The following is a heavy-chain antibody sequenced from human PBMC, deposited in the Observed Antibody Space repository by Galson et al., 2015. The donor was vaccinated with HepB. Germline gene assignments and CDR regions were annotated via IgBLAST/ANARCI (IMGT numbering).Heavy chain of an antibody. Sequence: SLRLSCAASGFTFSDYYMSWIRQAPGKGLEWVSYISSTDIFIDYADSVKGRFTISRDNAKNSLYLQMNSLRAEDTAVYYCARAYESNYYLDCWGQGTLVTVSS. J-gene: IGHJ4*02. V-gene: IGHV3-11*01. D-gene: IGHD3-22*01. CDR3: ARAYESNYYLDC. CDR1: GFTFSDYY. CDR2: ISSTDIFI.